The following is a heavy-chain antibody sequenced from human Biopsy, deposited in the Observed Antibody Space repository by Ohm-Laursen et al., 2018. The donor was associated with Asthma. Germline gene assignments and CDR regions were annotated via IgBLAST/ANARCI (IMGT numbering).Heavy chain of an antibody. D-gene: IGHD5-24*01. J-gene: IGHJ4*02. V-gene: IGHV4-30-2*01. CDR3: ARVKDGYNFDY. CDR2: IYHSGST. Sequence: QTLSLTCAVSGGSISSGGYSWSWIRQPPGKGLEWIGYIYHSGSTYYNPSPKSRVTISVDRSKNQFSLKLSSVTAADTAVYYCARVKDGYNFDYWGQGTLVTVSS. CDR1: GGSISSGGYS.